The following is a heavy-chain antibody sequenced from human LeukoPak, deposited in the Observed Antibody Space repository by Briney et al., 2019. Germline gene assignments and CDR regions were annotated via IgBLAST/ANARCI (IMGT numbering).Heavy chain of an antibody. CDR1: GGSISSGSYY. J-gene: IGHJ4*02. CDR2: FYTSGST. Sequence: NPSQTLSLTCTVSGGSISSGSYYWSWIWQPAGKGLEWFGRFYTSGSTNYNPYLKSRVTISVDTSKNQFSLKLSSVTAADTAVYYCARDHCSSTSCYYGVDYWGQGTLVTVSS. CDR3: ARDHCSSTSCYYGVDY. V-gene: IGHV4-61*02. D-gene: IGHD2-2*01.